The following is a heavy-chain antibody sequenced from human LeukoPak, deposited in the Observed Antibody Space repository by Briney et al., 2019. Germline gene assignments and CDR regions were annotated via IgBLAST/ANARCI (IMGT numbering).Heavy chain of an antibody. J-gene: IGHJ6*02. D-gene: IGHD5-12*01. V-gene: IGHV1-24*01. CDR3: GTVWAWLPMGKDYYYYGMDV. Sequence: GASVTVSCKVSGYTLTELFMHWVRQAPGKGLEWMGGFDPEDGETIYAQKFQGRVAMTEDTSTDTAYMELSSLRSEDTAVYYCGTVWAWLPMGKDYYYYGMDVWGQGTTVTVSS. CDR1: GYTLTELF. CDR2: FDPEDGET.